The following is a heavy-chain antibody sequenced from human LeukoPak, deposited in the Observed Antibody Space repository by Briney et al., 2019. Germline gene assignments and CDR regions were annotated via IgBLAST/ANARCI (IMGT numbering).Heavy chain of an antibody. CDR3: ARLFSTRGSYYAHGNWFDP. Sequence: GESLKISCKGSGYSFTTYWIGWVRQMPGKGLEWMGIIYPGDSDTRYSPSFQGQVTISADKSISTAYLQWSSLKASDTAMYYCARLFSTRGSYYAHGNWFDPWGQGTLVTVSS. J-gene: IGHJ5*02. V-gene: IGHV5-51*01. CDR2: IYPGDSDT. D-gene: IGHD1-26*01. CDR1: GYSFTTYW.